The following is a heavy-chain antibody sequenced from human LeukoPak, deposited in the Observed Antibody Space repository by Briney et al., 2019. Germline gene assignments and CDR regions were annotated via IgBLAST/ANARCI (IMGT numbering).Heavy chain of an antibody. V-gene: IGHV3-21*01. Sequence: PGGSLRLSCVASGFTFGKYWMSWVRQAPGKGLEWVSSISSSSSYIYYADSVKGRFTISRDNAKNSLYLQMNSLRAEDTAVYYCAREAAADPYYYGMDVWGQGTTVTVSS. CDR2: ISSSSSYI. CDR1: GFTFGKYW. CDR3: AREAAADPYYYGMDV. J-gene: IGHJ6*02. D-gene: IGHD6-13*01.